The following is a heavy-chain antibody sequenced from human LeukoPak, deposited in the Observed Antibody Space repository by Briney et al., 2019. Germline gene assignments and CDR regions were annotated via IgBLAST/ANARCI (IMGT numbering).Heavy chain of an antibody. CDR3: ARVGRPDAFDI. Sequence: SETLSLTCAVYGGSFSGYYWSWIRQPPGKGLEWIGEINHSGSTNYNPSLKSRVTISVDTSKYQFSLKLSSVTAADTAVYYCARVGRPDAFDIWGQGTMVTVSS. D-gene: IGHD3/OR15-3a*01. J-gene: IGHJ3*02. CDR1: GGSFSGYY. CDR2: INHSGST. V-gene: IGHV4-34*01.